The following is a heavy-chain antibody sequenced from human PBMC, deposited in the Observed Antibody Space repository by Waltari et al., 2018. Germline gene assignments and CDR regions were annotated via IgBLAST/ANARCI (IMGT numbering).Heavy chain of an antibody. J-gene: IGHJ4*02. CDR2: IRFDGSNK. V-gene: IGHV3-30*02. Sequence: QVQLVESGGGVVQPGESLRLSCAASGFMFSSYGMHWVRQAPGKGLEGVTFIRFDGSNKYYADSVKGRFTISRDNFKNTVTLQMNSLRAEDTALYYCAKDLEKRMATRFPADYWGQGTLVTVSS. D-gene: IGHD3-3*01. CDR1: GFMFSSYG. CDR3: AKDLEKRMATRFPADY.